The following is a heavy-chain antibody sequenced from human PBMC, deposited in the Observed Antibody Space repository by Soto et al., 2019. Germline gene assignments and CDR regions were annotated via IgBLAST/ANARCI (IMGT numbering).Heavy chain of an antibody. CDR2: ITSGGGTI. J-gene: IGHJ4*02. CDR3: ARVRQGRFDY. CDR1: GFIFSDYY. D-gene: IGHD1-26*01. V-gene: IGHV3-11*01. Sequence: GGSLRLSCAASGFIFSDYYMSWIRQAPGKGLEWVSYITSGGGTIYYADSVKGRFTISRDNAKNSLSPQMNSLRAEDTAVYYCARVRQGRFDYWGQGTLVTVSS.